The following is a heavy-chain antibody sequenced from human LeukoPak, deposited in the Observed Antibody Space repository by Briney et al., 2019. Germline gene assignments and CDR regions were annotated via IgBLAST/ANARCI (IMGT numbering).Heavy chain of an antibody. J-gene: IGHJ4*02. CDR2: ISSSGSTI. D-gene: IGHD3-10*01. CDR1: GFTFSDYY. Sequence: GGSLRLSCAASGFTFSDYYMSWIRQAPGKGLEWVSYISSSGSTIHYADSVKGRFTISRDNAKNSLYLQMNSLRAEDTAVYYCAKHSGSYYNVIGYWGQGTLVTVSS. V-gene: IGHV3-11*01. CDR3: AKHSGSYYNVIGY.